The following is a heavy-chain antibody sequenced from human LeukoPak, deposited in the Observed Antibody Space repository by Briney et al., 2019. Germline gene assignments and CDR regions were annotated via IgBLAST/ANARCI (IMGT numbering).Heavy chain of an antibody. V-gene: IGHV3-74*01. D-gene: IGHD2-15*01. CDR1: GFTFRSYW. CDR2: INGDGSTT. J-gene: IGHJ4*02. CDR3: IRGSGGRAY. Sequence: VGSLRLSCEASGFTFRSYWMHWVRQAPGKGLVWVSGINGDGSTTDYADSVRGRFTISRDNAKNTLYLQLHSLRDEDTAVYYCIRGSGGRAYWGQGTLVTVSS.